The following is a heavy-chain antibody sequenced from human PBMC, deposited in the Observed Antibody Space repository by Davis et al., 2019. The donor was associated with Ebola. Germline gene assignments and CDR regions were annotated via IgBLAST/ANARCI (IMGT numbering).Heavy chain of an antibody. J-gene: IGHJ5*01. D-gene: IGHD3-3*02. V-gene: IGHV4-59*01. CDR3: AKLASVNWFDS. CDR1: GGSISSYY. Sequence: MPSETLSLTCTVSGGSISSYYWSWIRQPPGKGLEWIGYIYYSGSTNYNPSLKSRVTISVDTSKNQFSLKLTSVAVADTAVYYCAKLASVNWFDSWGPGALVTVSS. CDR2: IYYSGST.